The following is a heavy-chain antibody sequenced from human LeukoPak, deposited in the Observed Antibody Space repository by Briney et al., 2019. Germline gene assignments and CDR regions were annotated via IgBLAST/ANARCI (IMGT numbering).Heavy chain of an antibody. D-gene: IGHD3-22*01. V-gene: IGHV5-51*01. CDR1: GYSFSKYW. Sequence: GESLKISCTASGYSFSKYWIGWVRQMPGKGLEWMGIIYPGDSDTRYSPSFQGQVTISADKSISTAYLQWSSLKASDTAMYYCARNGHYYDSSGYYSGDYYYYGMDVWGQGTTVTVSS. J-gene: IGHJ6*02. CDR2: IYPGDSDT. CDR3: ARNGHYYDSSGYYSGDYYYYGMDV.